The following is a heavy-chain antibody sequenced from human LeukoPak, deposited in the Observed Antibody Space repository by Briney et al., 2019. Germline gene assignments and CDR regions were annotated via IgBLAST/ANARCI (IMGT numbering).Heavy chain of an antibody. D-gene: IGHD3-10*01. CDR3: ARDLYYYGSGSEYYFDY. Sequence: SETLSLTCTVSGGPISSYYWSWIRQPPGKGLEWIGEINHSGSTNYNPSLKSRVTISVDTSKNQFSLKLSSVTAADTAVYYCARDLYYYGSGSEYYFDYWGQGTLVTVPS. CDR2: INHSGST. CDR1: GGPISSYY. V-gene: IGHV4-34*01. J-gene: IGHJ4*02.